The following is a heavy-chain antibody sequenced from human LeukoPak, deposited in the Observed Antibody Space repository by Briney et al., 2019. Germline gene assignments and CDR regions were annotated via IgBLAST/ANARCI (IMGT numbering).Heavy chain of an antibody. V-gene: IGHV4-34*01. J-gene: IGHJ6*03. D-gene: IGHD3-10*01. CDR2: INHSGST. CDR3: ARAVGLNPGYYYYYMDV. Sequence: SETLSLTCAVYGGPFSGYYWSWIRQPPGKGLEWIGEINHSGSTNYNPSLKSRVTISVDTSKNQFSLKLSSVTAADTAVYYCARAVGLNPGYYYYYMDVWGKGTTVTVSS. CDR1: GGPFSGYY.